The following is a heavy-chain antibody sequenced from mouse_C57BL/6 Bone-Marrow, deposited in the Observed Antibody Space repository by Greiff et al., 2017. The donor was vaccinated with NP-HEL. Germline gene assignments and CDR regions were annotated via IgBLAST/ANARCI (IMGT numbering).Heavy chain of an antibody. CDR3: ARPSYPAWFAY. CDR2: IYPGSGNT. D-gene: IGHD2-10*01. Sequence: VQLQQSGAELVRPGASVKLSCKASGYTFTDYYINWVKQRPGQGLEWIARIYPGSGNTYYNEKFKGKATLTAEKSSSTAYMQLSSLTSEDSAVYFCARPSYPAWFAYWGQGTLVTVSA. J-gene: IGHJ3*01. V-gene: IGHV1-76*01. CDR1: GYTFTDYY.